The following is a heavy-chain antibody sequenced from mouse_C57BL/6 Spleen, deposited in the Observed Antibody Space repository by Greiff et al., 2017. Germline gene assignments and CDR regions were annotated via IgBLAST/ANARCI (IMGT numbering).Heavy chain of an antibody. Sequence: EVKLQESGAELVRPGASVKLSCTASGFNIQDDYMHWVKQRPEQGLEWIGWIDPENGDTEYASKFQGKATITADTSSNTAYLQLSSLTSEDTAVYYCTTREGYWGQGTTLTVSS. CDR3: TTREGY. CDR2: IDPENGDT. J-gene: IGHJ2*01. V-gene: IGHV14-4*01. CDR1: GFNIQDDY. D-gene: IGHD3-3*01.